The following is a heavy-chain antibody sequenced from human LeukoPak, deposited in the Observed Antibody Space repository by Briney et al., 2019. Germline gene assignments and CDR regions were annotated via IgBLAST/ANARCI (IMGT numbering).Heavy chain of an antibody. CDR3: ARANYIAVAGYFDY. D-gene: IGHD6-19*01. J-gene: IGHJ4*02. Sequence: LSLTCTVSGGSISSGTYYWSWIRQPGGKGLEWIGRMYTSGSTNYNPSLKSRVTISVDTSKNQFSLKLRSVTAADTAVYYCARANYIAVAGYFDYWGQGTLVTVSS. V-gene: IGHV4-61*02. CDR2: MYTSGST. CDR1: GGSISSGTYY.